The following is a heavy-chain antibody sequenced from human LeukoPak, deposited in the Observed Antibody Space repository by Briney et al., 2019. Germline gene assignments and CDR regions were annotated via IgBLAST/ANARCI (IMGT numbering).Heavy chain of an antibody. Sequence: PSETLSLTCTVSGGSISSYYWSWIRQPPGKGLEWIGYIYYSGSTNYNPSLKSRVTISVDTSKNQFSLKLSSVTAADTAVYYCARGYSYGFQAFDIWGQGTMVTVSS. CDR2: IYYSGST. V-gene: IGHV4-59*01. CDR3: ARGYSYGFQAFDI. J-gene: IGHJ3*02. D-gene: IGHD5-18*01. CDR1: GGSISSYY.